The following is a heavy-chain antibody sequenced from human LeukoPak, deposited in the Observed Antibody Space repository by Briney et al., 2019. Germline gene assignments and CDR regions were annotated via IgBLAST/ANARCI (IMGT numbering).Heavy chain of an antibody. CDR3: AKVPIGLIVVALDAFDI. J-gene: IGHJ3*02. V-gene: IGHV3-23*01. Sequence: PGGSLKLSCAAAGFTFSSYAMSWVRQAPGKGLEWVSAISGSGGSTYYADSVKGRFTISRDNSKNTLYLQMNSLRAEYTPVYYCAKVPIGLIVVALDAFDIWGQGTMVTVSS. CDR1: GFTFSSYA. CDR2: ISGSGGST. D-gene: IGHD3-22*01.